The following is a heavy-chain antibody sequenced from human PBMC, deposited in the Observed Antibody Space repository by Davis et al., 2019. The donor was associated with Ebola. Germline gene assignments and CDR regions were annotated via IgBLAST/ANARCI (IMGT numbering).Heavy chain of an antibody. Sequence: GESLKISCAASGFTFSDYYMSWIRQAPGKGLEWVSAISGSGGSTYYADSVKGRFTISRDNSKNTLYLQMNSLRDEDTAVYYCASLSRYYYYGMDVWGQGTTVTVSS. CDR1: GFTFSDYY. V-gene: IGHV3-23*01. J-gene: IGHJ6*02. CDR2: ISGSGGST. CDR3: ASLSRYYYYGMDV. D-gene: IGHD3-16*01.